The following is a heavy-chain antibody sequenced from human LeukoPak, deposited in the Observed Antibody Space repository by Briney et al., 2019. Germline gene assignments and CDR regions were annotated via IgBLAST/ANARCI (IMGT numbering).Heavy chain of an antibody. Sequence: GASVKVSCKGSGYTFTSYGISWVRQAPGQGLEWMGWISAYNGKTNYAQKLQGRVNMPTDTSTSTAYMELRSLRSDDTAVYYFARDRSAVSGTSPNKLQIRNLDYWGQGTLVTVSS. D-gene: IGHD2-2*01. CDR3: ARDRSAVSGTSPNKLQIRNLDY. V-gene: IGHV1-18*04. J-gene: IGHJ4*02. CDR1: GYTFTSYG. CDR2: ISAYNGKT.